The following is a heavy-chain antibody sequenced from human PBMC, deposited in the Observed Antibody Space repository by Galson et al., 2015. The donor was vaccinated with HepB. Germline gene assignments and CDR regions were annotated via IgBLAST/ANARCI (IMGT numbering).Heavy chain of an antibody. J-gene: IGHJ4*02. CDR1: GGTFSSYA. D-gene: IGHD6-13*01. CDR3: ARRRYDQTSSSWHVFDY. CDR2: IIPIFGTA. Sequence: SVKVSCKASGGTFSSYAISWVRQAPGQGLEWMGGIIPIFGTANYAQKFQGRVTITADESTSTAYMELSSLRSEDTAVYYCARRRYDQTSSSWHVFDYWGQGTLVTVSS. V-gene: IGHV1-69*13.